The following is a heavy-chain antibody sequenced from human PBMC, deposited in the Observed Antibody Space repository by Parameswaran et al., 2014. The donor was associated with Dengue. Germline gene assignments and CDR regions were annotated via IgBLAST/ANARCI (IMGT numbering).Heavy chain of an antibody. CDR3: ARSFWADGNYSPTLYEL. J-gene: IGHJ1*01. V-gene: IGHV4-59*01. Sequence: VRQAPGKGLEWIGYIHHSGSTSYKAPLKSRVTISVDTSKNQISLILRSMTAADTAIYYCARSFWADGNYSPTLYELWGQGSLVTVSS. CDR2: IHHSGST. D-gene: IGHD1-26*01.